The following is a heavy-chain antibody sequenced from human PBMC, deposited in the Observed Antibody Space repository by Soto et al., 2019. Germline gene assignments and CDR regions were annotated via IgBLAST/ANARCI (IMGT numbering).Heavy chain of an antibody. J-gene: IGHJ6*02. V-gene: IGHV1-46*01. CDR3: AREGYSSSWGAYYYYGMDV. CDR2: INPSGGST. Sequence: GASVKVSCKASGYTFTSYYMHWVRQAPGQGLEWMGIINPSGGSTSYAQKFQGRVTMTRDTSTSTVYMELSSLRSEDTAVYYCAREGYSSSWGAYYYYGMDVWGQGTTVTVSS. D-gene: IGHD6-6*01. CDR1: GYTFTSYY.